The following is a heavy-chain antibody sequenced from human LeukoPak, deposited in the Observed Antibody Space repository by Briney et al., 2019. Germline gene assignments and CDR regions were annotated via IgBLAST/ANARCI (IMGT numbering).Heavy chain of an antibody. Sequence: SETLSLTCTVSGGSISSYYWSWIRQSPGKGLEWIGSIYYSGSTNYNPSLKSRVTISVDTSKNQFSLQLSSVTAADTAVYYCAVNLTRHTFDIWGQGTMVTVSS. CDR2: IYYSGST. D-gene: IGHD1-1*01. CDR3: AVNLTRHTFDI. CDR1: GGSISSYY. J-gene: IGHJ3*02. V-gene: IGHV4-59*08.